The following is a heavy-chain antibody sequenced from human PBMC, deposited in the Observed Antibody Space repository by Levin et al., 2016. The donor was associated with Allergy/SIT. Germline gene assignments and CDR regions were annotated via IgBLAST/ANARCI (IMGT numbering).Heavy chain of an antibody. CDR1: GFTFSDYA. D-gene: IGHD5-12*01. CDR3: TRGPKWLLLDL. CDR2: ITIGGGRT. V-gene: IGHV3-64*01. Sequence: GESLKISCAASGFTFSDYAMHWVRQAPGKGLEYVSGITIGGGRTYDANAAKGRFTVSRDNSKNTLYLQMGSLRTDDMAVYYCTRGPKWLLLDLWGQGTLVTVSS. J-gene: IGHJ5*02.